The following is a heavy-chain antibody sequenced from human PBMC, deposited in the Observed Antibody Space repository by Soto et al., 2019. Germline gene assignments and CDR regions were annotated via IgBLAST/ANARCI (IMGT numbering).Heavy chain of an antibody. Sequence: QITLKESGPTLVKPTQTLTLTCTFSGLSLSTSGVGVGWIRQPPGKALEWLALIYWDDDKRYSPSLKSRLTITKDTHKNQVVLTMTNMDPVDTATYYCAHKGAIAVAGTGAFDYWGQGTLVAVSS. CDR2: IYWDDDK. V-gene: IGHV2-5*02. D-gene: IGHD6-19*01. J-gene: IGHJ4*02. CDR3: AHKGAIAVAGTGAFDY. CDR1: GLSLSTSGVG.